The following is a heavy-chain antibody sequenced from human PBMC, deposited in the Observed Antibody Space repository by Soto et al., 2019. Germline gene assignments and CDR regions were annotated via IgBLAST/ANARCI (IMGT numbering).Heavy chain of an antibody. CDR1: GFSFSDYT. CDR2: ISKGSDYI. V-gene: IGHV3-21*01. D-gene: IGHD1-20*01. CDR3: AKDSGCVNNACAYDP. Sequence: EVHLVESGGGLVKPGGSLRLTCAASGFSFSDYTMNWVRQAPGKGLGWVSSISKGSDYIFYADKVKGRFTISRDNARNSLHLQMTSLRVEDTAVYYCAKDSGCVNNACAYDPWGQGTLVTVSS. J-gene: IGHJ5*02.